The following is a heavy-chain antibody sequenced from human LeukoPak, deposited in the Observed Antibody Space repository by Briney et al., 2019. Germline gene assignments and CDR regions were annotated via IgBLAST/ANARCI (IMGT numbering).Heavy chain of an antibody. CDR2: INSDGRTT. Sequence: GGSLRLSCAASGFSFSSFWMHWVRQAPGKGLVWVSGINSDGRTTGYADSVKGRFTISRDNAKNTVYLQMNSLRAEDTAVYYCARGGYGAHMGWGQGTLVTVSS. J-gene: IGHJ4*02. CDR1: GFSFSSFW. V-gene: IGHV3-74*01. D-gene: IGHD4-17*01. CDR3: ARGGYGAHMG.